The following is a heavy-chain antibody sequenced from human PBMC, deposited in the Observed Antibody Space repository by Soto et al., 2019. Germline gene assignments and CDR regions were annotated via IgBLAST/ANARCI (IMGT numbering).Heavy chain of an antibody. J-gene: IGHJ4*02. CDR2: IHHSGST. D-gene: IGHD2-2*01. CDR3: ARGSSTSLYYFDY. CDR1: GYSISSGFY. V-gene: IGHV4-38-2*01. Sequence: SETLSLTCAVSGYSISSGFYWGWIRQPPGKGLEWIGSIHHSGSTYYNPSLKSRVTISVDTSKNQFSLKLSSVTAADTAVYYCARGSSTSLYYFDYWGQGTLVTVSS.